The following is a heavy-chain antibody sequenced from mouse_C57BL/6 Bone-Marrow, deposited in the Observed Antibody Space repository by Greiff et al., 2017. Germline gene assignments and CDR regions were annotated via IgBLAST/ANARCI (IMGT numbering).Heavy chain of an antibody. J-gene: IGHJ2*01. CDR1: GYTFTSYW. CDR3: ARVNIYFDY. Sequence: QVQLQQPGAELVRPGTSVTLSCKASGYTFTSYWMHWVKQRPGQGLEWIGVIDTSDSYTNYTQKFKGKATLTVDTSSSTAYMQLSSLTSEDSAVYYCARVNIYFDYWGQGTTLTVSS. V-gene: IGHV1-59*01. CDR2: IDTSDSYT.